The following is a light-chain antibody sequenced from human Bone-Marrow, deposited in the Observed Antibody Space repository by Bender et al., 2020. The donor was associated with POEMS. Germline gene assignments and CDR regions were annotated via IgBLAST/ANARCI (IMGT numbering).Light chain of an antibody. Sequence: QSALTQPASVSGSPGQSITISCSGTSSDVGSYNLVSWYQHHPGKAPKLLIYEGSKRPSGASNRFSGSKSGNTASLTISGLQAEDEADYYCCSYASGTTSWVFGGGTKLTVL. CDR1: SSDVGSYNL. CDR2: EGS. V-gene: IGLV2-23*01. J-gene: IGLJ3*02. CDR3: CSYASGTTSWV.